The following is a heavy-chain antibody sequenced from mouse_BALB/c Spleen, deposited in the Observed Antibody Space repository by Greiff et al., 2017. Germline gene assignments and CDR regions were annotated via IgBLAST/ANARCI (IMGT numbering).Heavy chain of an antibody. CDR3: AKGPSSWFAY. CDR2: ISCYNGAT. CDR1: GYSFTGYY. J-gene: IGHJ3*01. V-gene: IGHV1S34*01. Sequence: LVKTGASVKISCKASGYSFTGYYMHWVKQSHGKSLEWIGYISCYNGATSYNQKFKGKATFTVDTSSSTAYMQFNSLTSEDSAVYYCAKGPSSWFAYWGRGTLVTVSA. D-gene: IGHD3-3*01.